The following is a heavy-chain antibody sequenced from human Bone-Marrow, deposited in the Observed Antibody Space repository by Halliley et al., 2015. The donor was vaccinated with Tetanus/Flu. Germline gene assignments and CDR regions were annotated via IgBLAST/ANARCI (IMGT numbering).Heavy chain of an antibody. CDR1: GFTFRSYS. CDR3: ARDPSSGWYFSGYFDL. D-gene: IGHD6-13*01. J-gene: IGHJ2*01. V-gene: IGHV3-21*01. Sequence: SLRLSCAASGFTFRSYSMNWVRQAPEKGLEWVSYISSSGSYIYYADSVKGRFTISKDNAKKSLYLQMDSLRAEDTAVYYCARDPSSGWYFSGYFDLWGRGALVPVSS. CDR2: ISSSGSYI.